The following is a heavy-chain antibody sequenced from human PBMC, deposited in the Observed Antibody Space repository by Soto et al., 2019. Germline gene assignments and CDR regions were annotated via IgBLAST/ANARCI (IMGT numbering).Heavy chain of an antibody. V-gene: IGHV1-18*01. CDR2: ISAYNGDT. CDR1: GYTFSSDG. Sequence: QVQLVQSGAEVKKPGASVKVSCKASGYTFSSDGFSWLRQAPGQRLEWMGWISAYNGDTKYAQRYQYRVTLTTETPTNTAYMELGSLRSDDTAVYYCARGGMLTFGGYIVYWGQGTRVIVSS. D-gene: IGHD3-16*02. CDR3: ARGGMLTFGGYIVY. J-gene: IGHJ4*02.